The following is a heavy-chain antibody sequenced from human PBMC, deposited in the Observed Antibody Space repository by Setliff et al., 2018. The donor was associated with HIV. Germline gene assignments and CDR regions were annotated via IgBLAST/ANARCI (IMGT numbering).Heavy chain of an antibody. D-gene: IGHD6-19*01. CDR1: GFNVRSNY. Sequence: PGGSLRLSCVVSGFNVRSNYMNWVRQAPGKGLEWVSVIYDDGSTYYTGSVKGRFTISRDNSKNTLYLQMNSLRPDDTAVYYCARGGTYSSGFNWFDPWGQGTLVTVSS. CDR2: IYDDGST. J-gene: IGHJ5*02. V-gene: IGHV3-66*02. CDR3: ARGGTYSSGFNWFDP.